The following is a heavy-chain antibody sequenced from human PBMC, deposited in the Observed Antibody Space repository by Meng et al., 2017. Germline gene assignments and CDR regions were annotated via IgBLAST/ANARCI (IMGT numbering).Heavy chain of an antibody. CDR3: ARVLVVAITTYYFDY. D-gene: IGHD3-22*01. CDR1: GFTFSSYW. CDR2: IKQDGSEK. V-gene: IGHV3-7*01. J-gene: IGHJ4*02. Sequence: GESLKISCAASGFTFSSYWMSWVRQAPGKGLEWVANIKQDGSEKYYVDSVKGRFTISRDNAKNSLYLQMNSLRAEDTAVYYCARVLVVAITTYYFDYWGQGTLVTVSS.